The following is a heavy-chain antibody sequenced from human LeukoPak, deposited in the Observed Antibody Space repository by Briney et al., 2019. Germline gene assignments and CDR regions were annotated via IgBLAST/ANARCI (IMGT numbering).Heavy chain of an antibody. D-gene: IGHD2-15*01. J-gene: IGHJ4*02. CDR2: ISTNGGST. CDR3: VKAAGCGSSCFIIDF. V-gene: IGHV3-64D*09. CDR1: GFSFSSFA. Sequence: GGSLILSCSASGFSFSSFAMHWVRQAPGKGLEYVSAISTNGGSTYYADSVKGRFTISRDNSKNTLYLQMSSLRAEDTAVYYCVKAAGCGSSCFIIDFWGQGTLVTVSS.